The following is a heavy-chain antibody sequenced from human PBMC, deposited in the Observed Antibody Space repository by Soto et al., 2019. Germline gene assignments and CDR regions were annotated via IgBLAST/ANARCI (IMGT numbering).Heavy chain of an antibody. CDR3: ARGRVGGSGYCNFDY. V-gene: IGHV4-30-2*01. Sequence: ASETLSLTCAVSGGSISSGGYSWSWIRQPPGKGLEWIGYINHSGSTNYNPSLKSRVTISVDTSKNQFSLKLSSVTAADTAVYYFARGRVGGSGYCNFDYWGQGTLVTVSS. J-gene: IGHJ4*02. CDR1: GGSISSGGYS. CDR2: INHSGST. D-gene: IGHD3-22*01.